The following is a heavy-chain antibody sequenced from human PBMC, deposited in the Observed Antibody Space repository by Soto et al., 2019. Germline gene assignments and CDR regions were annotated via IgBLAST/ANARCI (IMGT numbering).Heavy chain of an antibody. D-gene: IGHD6-19*01. J-gene: IGHJ6*02. CDR2: IWSDGNKE. CDR1: GFPFWHYG. Sequence: QVQLVESGGGVVQPGRSLRLSCVGSGFPFWHYGMHWVRQAPGKGLEWVAVIWSDGNKESYADSVKGRFAISGDNSQDTWYLQMNGLRVEDTAGYFCARDRNGGWFHMDVWGQGTTVSVSS. V-gene: IGHV3-33*01. CDR3: ARDRNGGWFHMDV.